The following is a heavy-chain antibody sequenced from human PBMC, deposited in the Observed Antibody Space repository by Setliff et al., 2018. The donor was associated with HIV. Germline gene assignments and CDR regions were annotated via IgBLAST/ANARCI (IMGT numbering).Heavy chain of an antibody. CDR2: INNRGDRT. CDR1: GFFFSRHV. D-gene: IGHD3-16*01. CDR3: AKDLPANIYDFSALYYVPYPVGS. J-gene: IGHJ5*02. Sequence: GGSLRLSCEGSGFFFSRHVMSWVRQAPGKGLEWVSGINNRGDRTDYADSVKGRFTISGDNSKNTVDLQMNSLTVEDTAVYYSAKDLPANIYDFSALYYVPYPVGSWGQGTLVTVSS. V-gene: IGHV3-23*01.